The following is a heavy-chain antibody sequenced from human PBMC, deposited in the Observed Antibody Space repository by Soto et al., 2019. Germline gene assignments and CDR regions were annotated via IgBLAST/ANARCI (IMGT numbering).Heavy chain of an antibody. CDR1: GFTFRNYW. Sequence: EVQLVESGGGLVQPGGSLRLSCVASGFTFRNYWMSWHRQAPGKGLEWVANTNQDGRERYSVDSVKGRFTISRDNAKNSMHLQMNSLRAEDTAVYYCARDGSGYSTDWGQGTLVTVSS. CDR3: ARDGSGYSTD. J-gene: IGHJ4*02. D-gene: IGHD5-18*01. CDR2: TNQDGRER. V-gene: IGHV3-7*01.